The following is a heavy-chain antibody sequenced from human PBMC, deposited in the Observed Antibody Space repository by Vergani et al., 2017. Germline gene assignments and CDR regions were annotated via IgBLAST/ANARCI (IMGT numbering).Heavy chain of an antibody. CDR3: ASDTHSGQRADR. V-gene: IGHV4-59*02. CDR2: IHYSENT. D-gene: IGHD6-19*01. Sequence: QAQLQESGPGLVKPSETLSLTCHVFGVSVTDYNCNWIRHAPGKGLEWIGSIHYSENTNYNPSLKTRVTISVDTSKNQFSLTLTSVTAADTAVYYCASDTHSGQRADRWGEGILVTVTS. CDR1: GVSVTDYN. J-gene: IGHJ5*02.